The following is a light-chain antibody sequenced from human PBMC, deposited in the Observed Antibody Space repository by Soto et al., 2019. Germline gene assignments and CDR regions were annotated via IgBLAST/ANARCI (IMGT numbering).Light chain of an antibody. CDR3: QQYNNWPPIT. Sequence: EIVLTQSPATLSLSPGEIATLYFCASQSVNSNLVLYQQKPGQAPRLLIYFASTRATGIPARFSGSGSGTEFTLTISSLQSEDFAVYYCQQYNNWPPITFGQGTRLEIK. CDR1: QSVNSN. CDR2: FAS. J-gene: IGKJ5*01. V-gene: IGKV3D-15*01.